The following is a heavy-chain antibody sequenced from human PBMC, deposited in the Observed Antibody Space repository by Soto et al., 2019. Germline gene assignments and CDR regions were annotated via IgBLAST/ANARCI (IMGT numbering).Heavy chain of an antibody. D-gene: IGHD6-19*01. V-gene: IGHV3-30*18. CDR3: AKDNLARYSSDWYLDY. Sequence: QVQLVESGGGVVQPGRSLRLSCAASGFTFSSYGMHWVRQAPAKGLEWVAVISYDGSNKYYADSVKGRFTISRDNSKNTMYLQMNSLRAEDTAVYYCAKDNLARYSSDWYLDYWGQGTLVTVSA. CDR2: ISYDGSNK. J-gene: IGHJ4*02. CDR1: GFTFSSYG.